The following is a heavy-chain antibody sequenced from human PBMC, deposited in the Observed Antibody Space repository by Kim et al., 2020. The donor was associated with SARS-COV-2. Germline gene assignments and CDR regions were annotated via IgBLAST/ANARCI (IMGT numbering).Heavy chain of an antibody. CDR3: ARDRGWFDAFDN. J-gene: IGHJ3*02. CDR1: GFTFSSYT. Sequence: GGSLRPSCAASGFTFSSYTMHWVRQSPGKGLEWVAVISFDGSNKNYVDSVKGRFTISRDNSKNTLYLQMNSLRAEDTAVYYCARDRGWFDAFDNWGQGTLVSVSS. D-gene: IGHD6-19*01. V-gene: IGHV3-30*04. CDR2: ISFDGSNK.